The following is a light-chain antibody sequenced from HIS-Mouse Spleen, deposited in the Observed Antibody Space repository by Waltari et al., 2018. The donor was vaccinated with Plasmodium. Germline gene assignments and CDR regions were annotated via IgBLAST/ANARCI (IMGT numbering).Light chain of an antibody. Sequence: QSALTQPASVSGSPGQSITISCTGTSSAVGSSNLDSWYQHHPGKAPKRIIYEGSKRPSGVSNRFSGSKSGNTASLTISGLQAEDEADYYCCSYAGSSTFVVFGGGTKLTVL. CDR1: SSAVGSSNL. V-gene: IGLV2-23*03. CDR2: EGS. J-gene: IGLJ2*01. CDR3: CSYAGSSTFVV.